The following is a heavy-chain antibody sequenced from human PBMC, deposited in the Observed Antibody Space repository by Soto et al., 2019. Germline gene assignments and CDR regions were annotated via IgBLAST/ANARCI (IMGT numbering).Heavy chain of an antibody. CDR3: APGGRDRLGSFQY. CDR2: INGGGGST. V-gene: IGHV3-23*01. J-gene: IGHJ1*01. D-gene: IGHD2-21*01. Sequence: EVKLLESGGGLVQPGGSLRLSCAASGFAFSTYSMNWVRQAPGKGLEWVSAINGGGGSTYYAASVKGRFTISRDKSNKPLYLQMNSLRAEDTAAYYCAPGGRDRLGSFQYWGQGTLITVSS. CDR1: GFAFSTYS.